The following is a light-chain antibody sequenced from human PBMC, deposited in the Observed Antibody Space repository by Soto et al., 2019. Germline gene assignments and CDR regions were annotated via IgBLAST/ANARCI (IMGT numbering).Light chain of an antibody. J-gene: IGKJ1*01. CDR3: QQYRTSPPTWT. V-gene: IGKV3-20*01. CDR1: QSVSSTY. CDR2: SSS. Sequence: ELVLTQSPGTLSLSPGDRATLSCRASQSVSSTYLAWYQQRPGQAPRLLIYSSSSRASGIPDRFSGSGSGTDFTLTISRLEPEDFAFYYCQQYRTSPPTWTFGQGTKVEIK.